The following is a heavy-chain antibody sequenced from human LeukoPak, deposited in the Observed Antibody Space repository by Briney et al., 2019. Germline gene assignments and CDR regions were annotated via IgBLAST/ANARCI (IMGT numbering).Heavy chain of an antibody. CDR1: GFTFSSYW. Sequence: GGSLRLSCAASGFTFSSYWMSWVRQAPGKGLEWVSAISGSGGSTYYADSVKGRFTISRDNAKNSLYLQMNSLRAEDTAVYYCARAWGLRSNWFDPWGQGTLVTVSS. V-gene: IGHV3-23*01. D-gene: IGHD1-26*01. CDR2: ISGSGGST. J-gene: IGHJ5*02. CDR3: ARAWGLRSNWFDP.